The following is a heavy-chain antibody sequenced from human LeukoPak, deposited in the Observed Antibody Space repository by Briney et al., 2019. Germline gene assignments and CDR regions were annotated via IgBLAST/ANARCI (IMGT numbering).Heavy chain of an antibody. Sequence: PSETLSLTCAVYGGSFSGYYWSWIRQPPGKGLEWIGEINHSGSTNYNPSLKSRVTISVDTSKNQFSLKLSSVTAADTAVYYCARGAVVHPDYDFWSGYRHQTTEKYDYWGQGTLVTVSS. CDR1: GGSFSGYY. CDR3: ARGAVVHPDYDFWSGYRHQTTEKYDY. V-gene: IGHV4-34*01. J-gene: IGHJ4*02. CDR2: INHSGST. D-gene: IGHD3-3*01.